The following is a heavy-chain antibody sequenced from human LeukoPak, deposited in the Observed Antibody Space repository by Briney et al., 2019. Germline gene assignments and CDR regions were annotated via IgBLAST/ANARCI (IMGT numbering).Heavy chain of an antibody. Sequence: GGSLRLSCEASGDTFKTYWMNWVRQTPGKGLEWVTNIRQDGAEENYVDSVRGRFTISRDDSRSVVYLQMNTLSAEDTAVYYCARSGVATCHYWGQGILVTVSS. J-gene: IGHJ4*02. D-gene: IGHD3-10*01. CDR2: IRQDGAEE. CDR3: ARSGVATCHY. CDR1: GDTFKTYW. V-gene: IGHV3-7*03.